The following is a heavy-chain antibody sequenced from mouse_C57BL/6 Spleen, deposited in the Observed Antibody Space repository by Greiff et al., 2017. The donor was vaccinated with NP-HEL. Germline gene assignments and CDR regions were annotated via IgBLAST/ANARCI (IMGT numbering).Heavy chain of an antibody. CDR3: ARDYGSSRYYYAMDY. CDR2: IHPNSGST. Sequence: QVQLQQPGAELVKPGASVKLSCKASGYTFTSYWMHWVKQRPGQGLEWIGMIHPNSGSTNYNEKFKSKATLTVDKSSSTAYMQLSSLTSEDSAVYYCARDYGSSRYYYAMDYWGQGTSVTVSS. J-gene: IGHJ4*01. D-gene: IGHD1-1*01. V-gene: IGHV1-64*01. CDR1: GYTFTSYW.